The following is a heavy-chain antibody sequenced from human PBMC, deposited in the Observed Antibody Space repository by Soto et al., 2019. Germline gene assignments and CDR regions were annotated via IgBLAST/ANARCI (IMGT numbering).Heavy chain of an antibody. Sequence: EVQLVESGGGLVQPGGSLRLSCAASGFTFSSYWMHWVRQAPGKGLVWVSRINSDGSSTSYADSVKGRFTISRDNAKNTLYLQMNSLRAEDTAVYYCARAEGTHDYGDYRPYYYYSMDVWCQGTTVTVSS. CDR1: GFTFSSYW. CDR3: ARAEGTHDYGDYRPYYYYSMDV. D-gene: IGHD4-17*01. V-gene: IGHV3-74*01. CDR2: INSDGSST. J-gene: IGHJ6*02.